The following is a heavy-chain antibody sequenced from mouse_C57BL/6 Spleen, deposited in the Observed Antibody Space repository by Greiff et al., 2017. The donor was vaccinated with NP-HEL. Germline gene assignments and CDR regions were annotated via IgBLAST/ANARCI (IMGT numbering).Heavy chain of an antibody. J-gene: IGHJ2*01. CDR2: IYPGDGDT. CDR1: GYAFSSSW. CDR3: ARWAQLGFDY. D-gene: IGHD4-1*02. Sequence: VQRVESGPELVKPGASVKISCKASGYAFSSSWMNWVKQRPGKGLEWIGRIYPGDGDTNYNGKFKGKATLTADKSSSTAYMQLSSLTSEDSAVYFCARWAQLGFDYWGQGTTLTVSS. V-gene: IGHV1-82*01.